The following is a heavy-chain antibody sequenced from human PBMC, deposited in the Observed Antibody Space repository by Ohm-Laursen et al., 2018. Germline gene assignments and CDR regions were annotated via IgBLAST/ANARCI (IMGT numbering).Heavy chain of an antibody. CDR1: GFTLNSYG. J-gene: IGHJ6*02. CDR3: AKDLGAVNSIPVRMDV. D-gene: IGHD4-11*01. Sequence: SLRLSCTASGFTLNSYGIHWVRQAPGKGLEWVAVTWAITGNTYYADSVKGRFTISRDYSENTVYLQMNSLRAEDTAVYYCAKDLGAVNSIPVRMDVWGQGTRVTVSS. CDR2: TWAITGNT. V-gene: IGHV3-33*06.